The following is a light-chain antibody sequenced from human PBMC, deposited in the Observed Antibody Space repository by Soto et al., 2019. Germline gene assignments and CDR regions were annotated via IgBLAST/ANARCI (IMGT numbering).Light chain of an antibody. CDR3: AAWAYSMTGRGV. J-gene: IGLJ3*02. CDR1: SPNIGSNY. V-gene: IGLV1-47*01. CDR2: RNN. Sequence: QSVLTQPPSASGTPGQRVTISCSGTSPNIGSNYVYWYQQLPGTAPKLLIYRNNQRPPGVPDRFSGSKSGTSTSLAIPGLRSEDEADYYYAAWAYSMTGRGVFGGGTKLTVL.